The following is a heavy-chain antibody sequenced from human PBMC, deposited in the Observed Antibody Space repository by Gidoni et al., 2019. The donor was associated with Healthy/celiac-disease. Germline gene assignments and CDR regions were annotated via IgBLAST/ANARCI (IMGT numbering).Heavy chain of an antibody. Sequence: LQESGPGLVKPSETLSLTCTVSGYSISSGYYWGWIRQPPGKGLEWIGRIYHSGSTYYNPSLKSRVTISVDTSKNQFSLKLSSVTAADTAVYYCARERVTAAISEFDYWGQGTLVTVSS. J-gene: IGHJ4*02. CDR2: IYHSGST. D-gene: IGHD2-2*01. V-gene: IGHV4-38-2*02. CDR3: ARERVTAAISEFDY. CDR1: GYSISSGYY.